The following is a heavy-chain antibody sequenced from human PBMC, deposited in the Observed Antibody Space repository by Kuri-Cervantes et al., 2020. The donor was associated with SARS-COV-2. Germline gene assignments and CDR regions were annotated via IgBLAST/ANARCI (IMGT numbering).Heavy chain of an antibody. CDR2: ISAYNGNT. J-gene: IGHJ4*02. Sequence: ASVPVSCKASGYTFTSYGISWVRQAPGQGLEWMGWISAYNGNTNYAQKLQGRVTMTTETSTSTAYMELRSLRSDDTAVYYCARDSANRYYYDSSGYYPPLDYWGQGTLVTVSS. D-gene: IGHD3-22*01. CDR3: ARDSANRYYYDSSGYYPPLDY. V-gene: IGHV1-18*01. CDR1: GYTFTSYG.